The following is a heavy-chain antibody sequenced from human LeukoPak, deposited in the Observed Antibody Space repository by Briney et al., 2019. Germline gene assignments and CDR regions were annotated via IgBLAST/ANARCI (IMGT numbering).Heavy chain of an antibody. CDR2: ISGGGGNT. D-gene: IGHD4-11*01. CDR1: GFSFSSFA. CDR3: AKRITVTIGYYFDS. J-gene: IGHJ4*02. V-gene: IGHV3-23*01. Sequence: GGSLRLSCVGSGFSFSSFAMSWVRQAPGKGLEWVSSISGGGGNTYYADAVKGRFTISRDDSKNMQFLQMNSPRPEDTAVYFCAKRITVTIGYYFDSWGQGTLVTVSS.